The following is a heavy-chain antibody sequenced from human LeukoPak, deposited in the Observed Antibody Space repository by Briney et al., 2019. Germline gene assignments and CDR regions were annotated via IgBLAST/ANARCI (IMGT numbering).Heavy chain of an antibody. CDR3: ARSSYSSSSSV. D-gene: IGHD6-6*01. CDR2: INSDGSEG. Sequence: GGSLRLSCAVAGFTFSGFWMSWSRQAPGKGLEWVASINSDGSEGYYADVVKGRFTISRDNAKNSLYLQINSLRAEDTAVYYCARSSYSSSSSVWGQGTMVTVPS. J-gene: IGHJ3*01. CDR1: GFTFSGFW. V-gene: IGHV3-7*03.